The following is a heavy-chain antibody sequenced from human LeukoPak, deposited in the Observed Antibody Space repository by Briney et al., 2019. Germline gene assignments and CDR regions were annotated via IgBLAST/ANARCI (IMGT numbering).Heavy chain of an antibody. Sequence: SETLSLTCSVSGGSISSSTYYWGWIRQPPGQGLDWIGNIYYSGSTYYNPSLKSRVTISVDTSKNQFSLKLSSVTAADTAVYYCARDDSGFCPNYWGQGTLVTVSS. CDR2: IYYSGST. CDR3: ARDDSGFCPNY. D-gene: IGHD5-12*01. V-gene: IGHV4-39*02. J-gene: IGHJ4*02. CDR1: GGSISSSTYY.